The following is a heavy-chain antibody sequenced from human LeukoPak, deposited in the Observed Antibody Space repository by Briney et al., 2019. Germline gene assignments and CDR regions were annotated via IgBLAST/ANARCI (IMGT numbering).Heavy chain of an antibody. CDR1: GFTFSSYA. CDR2: ISGSGGST. V-gene: IGHV3-23*01. J-gene: IGHJ6*02. CDR3: AKDTTCSGGSCYNYYYGMDV. D-gene: IGHD2-15*01. Sequence: PGGSLRLSCAASGFTFSSYAMSWVRQAPGKGLEWVSAISGSGGSTYYADSVKGRFTISRDNSKNTLYLQMNSLRAEDTAVYYCAKDTTCSGGSCYNYYYGMDVWGQGTTVTVSS.